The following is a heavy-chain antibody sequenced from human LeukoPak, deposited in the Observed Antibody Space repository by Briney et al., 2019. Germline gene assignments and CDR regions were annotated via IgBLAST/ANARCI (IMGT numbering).Heavy chain of an antibody. D-gene: IGHD3-22*01. V-gene: IGHV4-59*01. CDR3: ARAALYFDSSAYSYYFDY. Sequence: PSETLSLTCTVSDGSISSYYWSWIRQPPGKGLEWIGNIYNSGSTNYNPSLKSRVTMSVDPSKNQLSLRLSSVTAADTAVYFCARAALYFDSSAYSYYFDYWGQGTLVTVSS. CDR1: DGSISSYY. CDR2: IYNSGST. J-gene: IGHJ4*02.